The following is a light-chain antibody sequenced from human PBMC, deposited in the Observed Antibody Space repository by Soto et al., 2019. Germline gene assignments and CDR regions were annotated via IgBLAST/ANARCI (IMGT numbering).Light chain of an antibody. V-gene: IGKV3-20*01. Sequence: EFVLTQSPGTLSLSPGESATLSCRASQTVRNNYLAWYQQKPGQAPRLLIYDASSRATGIPDRFSGGGSGTDFTLTISRLEPEDFAVYYCQQYNNWPPWTFGQGTKVDIK. CDR1: QTVRNNY. CDR2: DAS. CDR3: QQYNNWPPWT. J-gene: IGKJ1*01.